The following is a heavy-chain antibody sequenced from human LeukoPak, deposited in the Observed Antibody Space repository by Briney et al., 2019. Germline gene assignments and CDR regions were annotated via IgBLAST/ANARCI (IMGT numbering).Heavy chain of an antibody. D-gene: IGHD6-19*01. Sequence: GGSLRLSCAASGFTFSSHGMHWVRQAPGKGLEWVAVISYDGSNKYYADSVKGRFTISRDNSKNTLYLQMNSLRAEDTAVYYCAKDAQQWLVDYWGQGTLVTVSS. CDR3: AKDAQQWLVDY. CDR2: ISYDGSNK. V-gene: IGHV3-30*18. J-gene: IGHJ4*02. CDR1: GFTFSSHG.